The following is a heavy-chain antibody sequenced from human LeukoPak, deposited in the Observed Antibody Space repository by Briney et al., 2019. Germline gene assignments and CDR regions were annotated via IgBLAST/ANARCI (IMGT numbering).Heavy chain of an antibody. CDR3: ARSPDYGDSFDY. CDR1: GGCISSGGYY. J-gene: IGHJ4*02. CDR2: IYYSGST. D-gene: IGHD4-17*01. Sequence: PSETLSLTCTVSGGCISSGGYYWSWIRQHPGKGLEWIGYIYYSGSTYYNPSLKSRVTISVDTSKNQFSLKLSSVTAADTAVYYCARSPDYGDSFDYWGQGTLVTVSS. V-gene: IGHV4-31*03.